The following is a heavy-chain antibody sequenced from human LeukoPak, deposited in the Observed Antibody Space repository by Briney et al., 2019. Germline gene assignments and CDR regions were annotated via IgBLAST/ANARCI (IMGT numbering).Heavy chain of an antibody. CDR2: IYYSGST. J-gene: IGHJ4*02. CDR1: GGSISSYY. V-gene: IGHV4-59*01. D-gene: IGHD3-22*01. Sequence: PSETLSLTCTVSGGSISSYYWSWIRQPPGKGLEWNGYIYYSGSTNYNPSLKSRVTISVDTSKNQFSLKLSSVTAADTAVYYCARGTSGYYQRVPNKGFDYWGQGTLVTVSS. CDR3: ARGTSGYYQRVPNKGFDY.